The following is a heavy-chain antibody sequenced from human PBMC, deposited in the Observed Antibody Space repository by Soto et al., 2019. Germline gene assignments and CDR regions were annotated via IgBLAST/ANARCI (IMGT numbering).Heavy chain of an antibody. D-gene: IGHD3-22*01. CDR1: GYSISSGYY. CDR3: ARNYDSSAPGAFDI. J-gene: IGHJ3*02. Sequence: SETLSLTCAVSGYSISSGYYWGWIRQPPGKGLEWIGSIYHSGSTYYNPSLKSRVTISVDTSKNQFSLKLSSVTAADTAVYYCARNYDSSAPGAFDIWGQGTMVTVS. CDR2: IYHSGST. V-gene: IGHV4-38-2*01.